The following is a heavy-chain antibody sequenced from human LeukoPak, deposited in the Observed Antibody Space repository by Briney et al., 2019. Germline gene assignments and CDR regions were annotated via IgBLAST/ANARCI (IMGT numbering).Heavy chain of an antibody. CDR1: GYTFTSYG. J-gene: IGHJ4*02. Sequence: ASVKVSCKASGYTFTSYGSSWVRQAPGQGLEWMGWISAYNGNTNYAQKLQGRVTMTTDTSTSTAYMELRSLRSDDTAVYYCARVGSDCSGGSCFDYWGQGTLVTVSS. CDR3: ARVGSDCSGGSCFDY. V-gene: IGHV1-18*01. D-gene: IGHD2-15*01. CDR2: ISAYNGNT.